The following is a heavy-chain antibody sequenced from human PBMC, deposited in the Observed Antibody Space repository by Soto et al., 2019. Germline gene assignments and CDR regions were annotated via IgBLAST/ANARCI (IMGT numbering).Heavy chain of an antibody. V-gene: IGHV4-59*08. CDR3: ARLFYDSSEHFDY. Sequence: PSEAHPLTCPVFGCSVSSDYGSWIRPPPGKGLEWIGYIYYSGSTNYNPSLKSRVTISVDTSKNQFSLKLSSVTAADTAVYFCARLFYDSSEHFDYWGQGNLVTVSS. J-gene: IGHJ4*02. D-gene: IGHD3-22*01. CDR2: IYYSGST. CDR1: GCSVSSDY.